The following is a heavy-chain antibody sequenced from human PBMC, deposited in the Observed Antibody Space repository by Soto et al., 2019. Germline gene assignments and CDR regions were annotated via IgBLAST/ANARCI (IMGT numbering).Heavy chain of an antibody. J-gene: IGHJ4*02. CDR1: DGSISTSSYY. Sequence: QLQMQEPGPGLVKPSETLSLTCTVSDGSISTSSYYWGWIRQSPGKGLEWIGTIFYTGRTYYNPSPQSRVTLSLDTSKNQFPLHLTSVTAADTAVYYCTRHLPHHYDSSSYFDYWGQGTLVTVSS. CDR3: TRHLPHHYDSSSYFDY. CDR2: IFYTGRT. V-gene: IGHV4-39*01. D-gene: IGHD3-22*01.